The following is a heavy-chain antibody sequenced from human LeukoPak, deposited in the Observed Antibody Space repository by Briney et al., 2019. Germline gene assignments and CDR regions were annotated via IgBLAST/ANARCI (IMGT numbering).Heavy chain of an antibody. CDR3: ARRVLRYFDWLLSVWFDP. J-gene: IGHJ5*02. D-gene: IGHD3-9*01. CDR1: GGSFSGYY. Sequence: KPSETLSLTCAVYGGSFSGYYWSWIRKPPGKGVEWIGEINHSGSTNYNPSLKSRVTISVDTSKNQFSLKLSSVTAADTAVYYCARRVLRYFDWLLSVWFDPWGQGTLVTVSS. V-gene: IGHV4-34*01. CDR2: INHSGST.